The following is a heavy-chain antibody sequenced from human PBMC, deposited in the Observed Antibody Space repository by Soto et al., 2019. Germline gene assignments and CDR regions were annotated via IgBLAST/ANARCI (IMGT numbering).Heavy chain of an antibody. J-gene: IGHJ4*02. D-gene: IGHD3-10*01. Sequence: GGTLRLSCSASGFTFSSYAIRWVRQAPGKGLEYVSDISSNGSSTYYADSVKGSFTISRDNSKNTPYLQISSPRAEDTAVYYGVNWFGEYGLGYWGQGTLVTVSS. CDR3: VNWFGEYGLGY. V-gene: IGHV3-64D*08. CDR2: ISSNGSST. CDR1: GFTFSSYA.